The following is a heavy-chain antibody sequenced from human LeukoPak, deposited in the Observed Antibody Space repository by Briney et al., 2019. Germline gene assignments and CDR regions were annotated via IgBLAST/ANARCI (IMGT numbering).Heavy chain of an antibody. CDR2: ISGSGGST. CDR3: AKGYNILTGYFDY. CDR1: GFTFSSYA. Sequence: GGSLSLSCAASGFTFSSYAMSWVRQAPGKGLEWGSPISGSGGSTYYADSVKGRVNISRDNSKNTLYLQMNSLRDEDTAVYYCAKGYNILTGYFDYWGQGTLVTVSS. V-gene: IGHV3-23*01. J-gene: IGHJ4*02. D-gene: IGHD3-9*01.